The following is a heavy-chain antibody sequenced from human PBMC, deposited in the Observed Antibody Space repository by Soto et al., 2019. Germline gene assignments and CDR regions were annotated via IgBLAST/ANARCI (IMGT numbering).Heavy chain of an antibody. V-gene: IGHV1-3*01. CDR1: GYTFTSYA. CDR2: INAGNGNT. J-gene: IGHJ4*02. D-gene: IGHD6-13*01. CDR3: ARSPQSRIAASFDY. Sequence: GASVKVSCKASGYTFTSYAMHWVRQAPGQRLEWMGWINAGNGNTKYSQKFQGRVTITRDTSASTAYMEPSSLRSEDTAVYYCARSPQSRIAASFDYWGQGTLVTVSS.